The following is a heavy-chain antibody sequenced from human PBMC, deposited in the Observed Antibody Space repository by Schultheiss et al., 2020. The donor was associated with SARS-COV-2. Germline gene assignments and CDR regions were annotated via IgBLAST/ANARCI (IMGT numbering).Heavy chain of an antibody. D-gene: IGHD4-11*01. CDR1: SGSISSGGYS. CDR2: IYHSGST. J-gene: IGHJ4*02. V-gene: IGHV4-30-2*01. CDR3: ARRRQDTNAYSYFDS. Sequence: SETLSLTCAVSSGSISSGGYSWSWIRQPPGKGLEWIGYIYHSGSTYYNPSLKSRVTISVDRSKNQFSLKLTSVTAADTAVYYCARRRQDTNAYSYFDSWGQGTLVTVSS.